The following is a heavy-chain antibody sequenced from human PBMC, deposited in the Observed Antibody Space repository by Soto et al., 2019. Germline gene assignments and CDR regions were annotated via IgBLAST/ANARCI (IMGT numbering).Heavy chain of an antibody. CDR1: GGYS. CDR2: IYHSGST. Sequence: SETLSLTCTVSGGYSWSWIRQPPGKGLEWIGYIYHSGSTYYNPSLKSRVTISVDRSKNQFSLKLSSVTAADTAVYYCARVRNYGDFDYWGQGTLVTV. V-gene: IGHV4-30-2*01. J-gene: IGHJ4*02. D-gene: IGHD4-17*01. CDR3: ARVRNYGDFDY.